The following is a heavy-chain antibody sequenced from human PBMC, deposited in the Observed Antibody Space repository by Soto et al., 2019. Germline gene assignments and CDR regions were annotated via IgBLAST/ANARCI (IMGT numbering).Heavy chain of an antibody. CDR3: AKSPRGEMATD. J-gene: IGHJ4*02. CDR2: INTYNGMT. V-gene: IGHV1-18*01. D-gene: IGHD2-21*01. Sequence: QGQLVQSGGEVKKPGASVTVSCKASGYTFINYHITWVRQAPGQGLEWMAWINTYNGMTDYAQRFQGRVTMTRDTSTSTAFMELRNLESDDTAVYFCAKSPRGEMATDWGQGTLVIVSS. CDR1: GYTFINYH.